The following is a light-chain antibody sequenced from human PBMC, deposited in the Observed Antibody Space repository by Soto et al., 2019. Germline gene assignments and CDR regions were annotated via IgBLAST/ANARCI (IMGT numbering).Light chain of an antibody. CDR2: ASS. CDR1: QSISHY. Sequence: DIQMTQSPSSLSASVGDRVTITCRASQSISHYLYWYHQKSGKAPKLLIYASSSLQSGVPSRFSGSGSGTDFTLTISSLQPEDFATYYCQQYNSYPWTFGQGTKVDIK. CDR3: QQYNSYPWT. J-gene: IGKJ1*01. V-gene: IGKV1-39*01.